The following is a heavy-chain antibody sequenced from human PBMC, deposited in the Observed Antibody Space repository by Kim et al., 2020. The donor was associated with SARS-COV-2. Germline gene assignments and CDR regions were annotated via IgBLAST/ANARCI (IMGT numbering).Heavy chain of an antibody. CDR3: ARQFSQGLLAFYF. D-gene: IGHD6-19*01. J-gene: IGHJ3*01. CDR2: INYIGTT. V-gene: IGHV4-39*01. Sequence: SETLSLTCSVSVGPISGSNYWWAWIRQPPGKGLEWIGTINYIGTTYYNPSLKGRLTISVDTSKNQFSLKLSSVTAADTAVYYCARQFSQGLLAFYFWGQG. CDR1: VGPISGSNYW.